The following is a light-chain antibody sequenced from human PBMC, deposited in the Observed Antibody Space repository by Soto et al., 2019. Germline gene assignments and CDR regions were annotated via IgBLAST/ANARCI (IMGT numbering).Light chain of an antibody. J-gene: IGKJ1*01. CDR3: QQYNSGAQT. Sequence: DIQMTQSPSSLSASVGDRVTITCRASQGIIDYLAWYQQKAGKAPKLLIYAASTLPSGVPSRFSGSGSGTDFTLTISSLQPEDVAKYYCQQYNSGAQTFGKGTKLEIK. CDR1: QGIIDY. V-gene: IGKV1-27*01. CDR2: AAS.